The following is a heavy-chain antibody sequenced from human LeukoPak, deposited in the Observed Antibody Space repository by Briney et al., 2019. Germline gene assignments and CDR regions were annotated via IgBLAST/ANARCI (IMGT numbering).Heavy chain of an antibody. Sequence: SETLSLTCAVYGGSFSGYYWSWIRQPPGKGLEWIGEINHSGSTNYNPSLKSRVTISVNTSKNQFSLKLSSVTAAERAVYYWARAPINYGSGSYYFDYWGQGTLVTVSS. CDR2: INHSGST. CDR3: ARAPINYGSGSYYFDY. D-gene: IGHD3-10*01. CDR1: GGSFSGYY. V-gene: IGHV4-34*01. J-gene: IGHJ4*02.